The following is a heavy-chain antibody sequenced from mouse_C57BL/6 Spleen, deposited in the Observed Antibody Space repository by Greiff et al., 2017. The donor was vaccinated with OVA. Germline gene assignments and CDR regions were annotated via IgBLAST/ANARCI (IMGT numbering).Heavy chain of an antibody. Sequence: EVQLQQSVAELVRPGASVKLSCTASGFNIKNTYMHWVKQRPEQGLEWIGRIDPASGNTKYAPKFQGKATITADTSSNTAYLQLSSLTSEDTAIYYCAAIYYGNSYAMDYWGQGTSVTVSS. CDR2: IDPASGNT. V-gene: IGHV14-3*01. J-gene: IGHJ4*01. D-gene: IGHD2-1*01. CDR1: GFNIKNTY. CDR3: AAIYYGNSYAMDY.